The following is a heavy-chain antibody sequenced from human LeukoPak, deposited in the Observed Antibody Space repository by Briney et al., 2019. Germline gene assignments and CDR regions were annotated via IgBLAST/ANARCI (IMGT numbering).Heavy chain of an antibody. V-gene: IGHV3-23*01. Sequence: GGSLRLSSAASGFTFSSYAMSWVRQAPGKGLEWVSAISGSGGSTYYADSSKGRFTISRDNSKNTLYLQMNSLRADDTAVYDCDNDNVREVAGFYFEYWGQGTLVPV. J-gene: IGHJ4*02. D-gene: IGHD6-19*01. CDR2: ISGSGGST. CDR3: DNDNVREVAGFYFEY. CDR1: GFTFSSYA.